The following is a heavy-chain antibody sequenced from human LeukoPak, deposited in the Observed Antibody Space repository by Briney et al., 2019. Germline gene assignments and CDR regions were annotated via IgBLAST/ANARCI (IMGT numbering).Heavy chain of an antibody. CDR3: ASWLLWITSFDY. Sequence: KASETLSLTCTVSGGSISSSSYYWGWIRQPPGKGLEWIGSIYYSGSTYYNPSLKSRVTISVDTSKNQFSLKLSSVTAADTAVYYCASWLLWITSFDYWGQGTLVTVSS. CDR1: GGSISSSSYY. V-gene: IGHV4-39*01. D-gene: IGHD3-10*01. J-gene: IGHJ4*02. CDR2: IYYSGST.